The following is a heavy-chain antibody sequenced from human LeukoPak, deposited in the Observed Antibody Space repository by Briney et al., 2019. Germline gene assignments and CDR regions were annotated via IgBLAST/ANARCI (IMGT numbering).Heavy chain of an antibody. Sequence: ASVKVSCKASGYTFTSYGISWVRQAPGQGLEWMGWISAYNGNTNYAQKLQGRVTTTTDTSTSTAYMELRSLRSDDTAVYYCARDRGDIVATVPIDYWGQGTLVTVSS. V-gene: IGHV1-18*01. CDR3: ARDRGDIVATVPIDY. CDR2: ISAYNGNT. CDR1: GYTFTSYG. D-gene: IGHD5-12*01. J-gene: IGHJ4*02.